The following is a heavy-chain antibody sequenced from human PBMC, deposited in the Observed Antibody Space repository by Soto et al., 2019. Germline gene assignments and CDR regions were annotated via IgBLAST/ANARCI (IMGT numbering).Heavy chain of an antibody. V-gene: IGHV4-30-4*08. Sequence: QVQLQESGPGLVKPSQTLSLTCTVSGGSISSGHYYWSWIRQPPGKGLEWIGYIYYSGSTYYNPSLKVRVTMSVDTSKNQFSLKLTSVTAADTAVYYCAKAPYYYDSTSYFPVGFDIWGQGTMVTVSS. CDR2: IYYSGST. D-gene: IGHD3-22*01. CDR3: AKAPYYYDSTSYFPVGFDI. J-gene: IGHJ3*02. CDR1: GGSISSGHYY.